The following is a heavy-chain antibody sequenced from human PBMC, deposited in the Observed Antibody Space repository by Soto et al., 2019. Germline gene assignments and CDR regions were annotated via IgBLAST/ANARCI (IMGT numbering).Heavy chain of an antibody. V-gene: IGHV1-18*01. CDR2: ISGYDGNT. Sequence: QVQLVQSGAEVKKPGASVQVSCKASGYTFTSYGISWVRHAPGQGLEWVGWISGYDGNTDYAQKLQGRVTMTTDTSPSTAYVDLRSLRSDHTAVYYCARHNSQWPNWFDPWGQGTLVAVSS. CDR1: GYTFTSYG. D-gene: IGHD1-1*01. CDR3: ARHNSQWPNWFDP. J-gene: IGHJ5*02.